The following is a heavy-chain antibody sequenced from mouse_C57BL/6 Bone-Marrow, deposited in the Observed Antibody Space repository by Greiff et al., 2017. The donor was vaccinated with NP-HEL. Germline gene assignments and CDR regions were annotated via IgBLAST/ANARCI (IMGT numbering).Heavy chain of an antibody. Sequence: EVHLVESGGGLVQSGRSLRLSCATSGFTFSDFYMEWVRQAPGKGLEWIAASRNKANDYTTEYSASVKGRFIVSRDTSQSILYLQMNALRAEDTAIYYCARDFLGTGYWYFDVWGTGTTVTVSS. CDR2: SRNKANDYTT. D-gene: IGHD3-3*01. CDR1: GFTFSDFY. V-gene: IGHV7-1*01. J-gene: IGHJ1*03. CDR3: ARDFLGTGYWYFDV.